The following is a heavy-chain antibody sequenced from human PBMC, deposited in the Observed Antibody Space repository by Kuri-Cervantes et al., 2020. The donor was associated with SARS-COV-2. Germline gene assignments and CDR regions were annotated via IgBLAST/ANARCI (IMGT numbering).Heavy chain of an antibody. CDR1: GGSISSYY. D-gene: IGHD2-15*01. CDR3: AILRGCSGGSCF. V-gene: IGHV4-34*01. CDR2: INHSGST. Sequence: SETLSLTCTVSGGSISSYYWSWIRQPPGKGLEWIGEINHSGSTNYNPSLKSRVTISVDTSKNQFSLKLSSVTAVDTAVYYCAILRGCSGGSCFWGQGTLVTVSS. J-gene: IGHJ4*02.